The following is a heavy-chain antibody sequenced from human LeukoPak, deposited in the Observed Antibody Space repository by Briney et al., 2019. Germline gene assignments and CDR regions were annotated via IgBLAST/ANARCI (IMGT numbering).Heavy chain of an antibody. V-gene: IGHV3-23*01. D-gene: IGHD2-21*02. CDR3: AQGGHDFNPFYY. CDR2: IKGGGGDP. CDR1: GFTFSTYA. Sequence: GGSLRLSCAASGFTFSTYAMGWVRQAPGEGLEWVSSIKGGGGDPFYADSVRGRFTISRDKSKNTLYLQLNSLRAEDTAVYFCAQGGHDFNPFYYWGQGTLVTVSS. J-gene: IGHJ4*02.